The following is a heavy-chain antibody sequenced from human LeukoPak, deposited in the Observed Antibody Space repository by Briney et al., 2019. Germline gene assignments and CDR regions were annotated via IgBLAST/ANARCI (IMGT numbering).Heavy chain of an antibody. V-gene: IGHV4-61*02. CDR1: GGSISSGSYY. CDR3: AREIYEGWFDP. J-gene: IGHJ5*02. Sequence: SQTLSLTCTVSGGSISSGSYYWSWFRQPAEKGLEWIGRIYTSGSTYYNPSLKSRVTISADTSKNQFSLKLSSVTAADTAVYYCAREIYEGWFDPWGQGTLVTVSS. D-gene: IGHD3-3*01. CDR2: IYTSGST.